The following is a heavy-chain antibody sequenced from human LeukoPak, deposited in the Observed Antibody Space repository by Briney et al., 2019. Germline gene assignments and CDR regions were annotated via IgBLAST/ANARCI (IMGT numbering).Heavy chain of an antibody. D-gene: IGHD2-2*01. Sequence: GGSLRLSCAASGFTFSSYAMSWVRQAPGKGLEWVSAISGSGGGTYYADSVKGRFTISRDNSKNTLYLQMNSLRAEDTAVYYCAKRPHCSSTSRHRADIPRYYWGQGTLVTVSS. J-gene: IGHJ4*02. V-gene: IGHV3-23*01. CDR2: ISGSGGGT. CDR1: GFTFSSYA. CDR3: AKRPHCSSTSRHRADIPRYY.